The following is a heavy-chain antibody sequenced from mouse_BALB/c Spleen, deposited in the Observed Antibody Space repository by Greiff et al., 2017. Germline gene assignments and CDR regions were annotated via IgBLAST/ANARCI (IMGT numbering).Heavy chain of an antibody. CDR3: ARGENWAWFAY. CDR2: IWAGGST. CDR1: GFSLTSYG. D-gene: IGHD4-1*01. V-gene: IGHV2-9*02. Sequence: VQRVESGPGLVAPSQSLSITCTVSGFSLTSYGVHWVRQPPGKGLEWLGVIWAGGSTNYNSALMSRLSISKDNSKSQVFLKMNSLQTDDTAMYYCARGENWAWFAYWGQGTLVTVSA. J-gene: IGHJ3*01.